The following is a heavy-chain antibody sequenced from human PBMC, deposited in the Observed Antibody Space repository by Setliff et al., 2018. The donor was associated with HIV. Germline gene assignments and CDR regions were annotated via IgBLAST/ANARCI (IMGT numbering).Heavy chain of an antibody. CDR3: VKEYDSPTAISREANNGMDV. J-gene: IGHJ6*02. Sequence: PGGSLRLSCAAPGFSFSPYTMTWVRQPPGKGPEWVSSISTSSRYIYATESLKGRFTISRDNANNLLYLQMDSLRAEDTAVYYCVKEYDSPTAISREANNGMDVWGQGTTVTVSS. CDR2: ISTSSRYI. D-gene: IGHD3-3*01. V-gene: IGHV3-21*01. CDR1: GFSFSPYT.